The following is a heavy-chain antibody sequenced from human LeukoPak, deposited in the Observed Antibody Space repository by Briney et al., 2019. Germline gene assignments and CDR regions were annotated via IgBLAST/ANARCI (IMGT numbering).Heavy chain of an antibody. J-gene: IGHJ4*02. CDR3: AKERSIYYGSGSFDY. V-gene: IGHV3-30*18. Sequence: PGGSLRLSCAASGFTFSSYDMHWVRQAPGKGLEWVAVISYDGSNKYYADSVKGRFTISRDNSKNTLYLQMNSLRAEDTAVYYCAKERSIYYGSGSFDYWGQGTLVTVSS. CDR1: GFTFSSYD. D-gene: IGHD3-10*01. CDR2: ISYDGSNK.